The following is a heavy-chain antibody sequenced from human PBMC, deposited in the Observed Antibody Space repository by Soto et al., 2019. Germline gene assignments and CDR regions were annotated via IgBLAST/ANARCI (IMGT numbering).Heavy chain of an antibody. V-gene: IGHV4-39*01. CDR2: IYYSGST. D-gene: IGHD2-8*01. CDR1: GGSISSSSYY. Sequence: SETLSLTCTVSGGSISSSSYYWGWIRQPPGKGLEWIGSIYYSGSTYYNPSLKSRVTISVDTSKNQFSLKLSSVTAADTAVYYCVVYAEDYYYYYGMDVWGQGTTVTVSS. J-gene: IGHJ6*02. CDR3: VVYAEDYYYYYGMDV.